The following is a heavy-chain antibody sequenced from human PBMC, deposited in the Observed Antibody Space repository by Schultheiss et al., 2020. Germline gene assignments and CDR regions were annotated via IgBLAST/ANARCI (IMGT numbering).Heavy chain of an antibody. CDR2: IYHSGST. Sequence: SETLSLTCTVSGYSISSGYYWGWIRQPPGKGLEWIGSIYHSGSTYYNPSLKSRVTISVDTSKNQFSLQLNSVTPEDTAVYYCARDQSQLGIEAFDIWGQGTMVTVSS. D-gene: IGHD7-27*01. CDR1: GYSISSGYY. V-gene: IGHV4-38-2*02. CDR3: ARDQSQLGIEAFDI. J-gene: IGHJ3*02.